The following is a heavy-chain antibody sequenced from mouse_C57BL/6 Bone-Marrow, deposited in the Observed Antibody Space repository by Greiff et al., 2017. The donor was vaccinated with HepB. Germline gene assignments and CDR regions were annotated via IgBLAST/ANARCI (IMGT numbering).Heavy chain of an antibody. Sequence: VKLVESGPGLVQPSQSLSITCTVSGFSLTSYGVHWVRQSPGKGLEWLGVIWSGGSTDYNAAFISRLSISKDNSKSQFFFKMNRLQADDTAIYYCARKCYDLYYYAMDYWGQGTSVTVSA. J-gene: IGHJ4*01. D-gene: IGHD2-12*01. CDR2: IWSGGST. V-gene: IGHV2-2*01. CDR1: GFSLTSYG. CDR3: ARKCYDLYYYAMDY.